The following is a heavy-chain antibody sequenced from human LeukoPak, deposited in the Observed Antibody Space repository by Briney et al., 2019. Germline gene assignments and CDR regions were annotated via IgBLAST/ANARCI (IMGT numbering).Heavy chain of an antibody. CDR1: GYTFTGYY. V-gene: IGHV1-2*02. J-gene: IGHJ4*02. D-gene: IGHD2-15*01. CDR2: INPDSGGT. Sequence: ASVKVSCKASGYTFTGYYMHWVRQAPGQGLEWMGWINPDSGGTNYAQKFQGRVTMTRDTSMSTAYMELSGLRSDDTAVYYCSRDSGYCSGGSCWYFDFWGQGTPVTVSA. CDR3: SRDSGYCSGGSCWYFDF.